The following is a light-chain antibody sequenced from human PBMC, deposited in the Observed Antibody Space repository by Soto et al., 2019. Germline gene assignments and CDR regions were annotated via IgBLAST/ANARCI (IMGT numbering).Light chain of an antibody. V-gene: IGKV1-5*01. CDR1: HNIDRW. CDR2: HAS. CDR3: QHYNSYGT. J-gene: IGKJ1*01. Sequence: IQLTQSPSSLSASVVEILTIPCRACHNIDRWVAWYQQKSGKAPKILIYHASSLETGVPSRFSGSGSGTEFTLTISSVQPDDFASYYCQHYNSYGTFGQGTKVDIK.